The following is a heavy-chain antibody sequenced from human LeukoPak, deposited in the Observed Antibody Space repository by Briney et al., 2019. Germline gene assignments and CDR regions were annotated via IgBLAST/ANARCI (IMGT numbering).Heavy chain of an antibody. J-gene: IGHJ3*02. V-gene: IGHV3-23*01. CDR2: ISGSGGST. CDR1: GFTFSSYA. Sequence: GGSLRLSCAASGFTFSSYAMSWVRQAPGKGLEWVSAISGSGGSTYYADSVKGRFTISRDNSKNTLYLQMNSLRAEDTAVYYCAKLGEPGITMIVVVLGAFDIWGQGTMVTVSS. CDR3: AKLGEPGITMIVVVLGAFDI. D-gene: IGHD3-22*01.